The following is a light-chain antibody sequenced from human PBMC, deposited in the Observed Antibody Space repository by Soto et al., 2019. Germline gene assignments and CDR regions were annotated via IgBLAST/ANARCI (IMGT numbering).Light chain of an antibody. CDR1: SSDVGGYNY. J-gene: IGLJ7*01. Sequence: QSALTQPASVSGSPGQSITISCTGTSSDVGGYNYVSWYQHHPGKAPKLMIYEVSSQPSGVSNRFFGSKSGNTASLTISGLQTEDEADYFCSSYRTKSSVVFGGGTQLTVL. CDR3: SSYRTKSSVV. V-gene: IGLV2-14*01. CDR2: EVS.